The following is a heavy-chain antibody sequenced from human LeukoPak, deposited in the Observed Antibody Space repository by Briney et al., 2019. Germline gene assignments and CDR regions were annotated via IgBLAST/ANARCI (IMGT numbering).Heavy chain of an antibody. CDR2: IRSKAFGGTT. V-gene: IGHV3-49*04. CDR1: GYTFGDYS. J-gene: IGHJ4*02. D-gene: IGHD1-26*01. Sequence: GGSLRLSCTASGYTFGDYSMNWVRQAPGKGLEWVGFIRSKAFGGTTEYAASVKGRFTISRDDSKSIAYLQMNSLKTEDTAVYYCTRGRRATHDYWGQGTLVTVSS. CDR3: TRGRRATHDY.